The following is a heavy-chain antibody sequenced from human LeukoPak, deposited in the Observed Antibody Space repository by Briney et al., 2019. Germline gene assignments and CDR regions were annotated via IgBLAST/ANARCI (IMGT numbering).Heavy chain of an antibody. Sequence: SETLSLTCTVSGGSISTYFWSWIRQPPGEGLEWIVYDFYSGSTNYNPSLKSRVTILVDTSKNQFSLKLSSVTAADTAEYYWARLTTVTQRNFDYWGQGPLITVSS. D-gene: IGHD4-17*01. CDR3: ARLTTVTQRNFDY. J-gene: IGHJ4*02. V-gene: IGHV4-59*08. CDR2: DFYSGST. CDR1: GGSISTYF.